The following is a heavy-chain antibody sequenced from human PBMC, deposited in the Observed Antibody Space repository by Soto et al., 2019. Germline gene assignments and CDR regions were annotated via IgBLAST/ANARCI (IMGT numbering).Heavy chain of an antibody. CDR3: ARDTPYCGGDCYLNGMDV. V-gene: IGHV3-74*01. D-gene: IGHD2-21*02. Sequence: EVQLVESGGGLVQPGGSLRLSCAASGFTFSSYWMHWVRQAPGKGLVWVSRINSDGSSTSYADSVKGRFTISRDNAKNTLYLQMNSLGAEDTAVYYCARDTPYCGGDCYLNGMDVWGQGTTVTVSS. J-gene: IGHJ6*02. CDR1: GFTFSSYW. CDR2: INSDGSST.